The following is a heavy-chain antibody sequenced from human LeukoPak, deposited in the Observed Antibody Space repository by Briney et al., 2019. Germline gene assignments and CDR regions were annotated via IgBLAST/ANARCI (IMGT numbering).Heavy chain of an antibody. V-gene: IGHV1-24*01. CDR2: VDPEDGET. Sequence: ASVKVSCKVSGYTLTELSMHWVRQAPGKGLEWMGGVDPEDGETIYAQKFQGRVTMTEDTSTDTAYMELSSLRSVDTAVYYCATGDSGYDWGGNDAFDIWGQGTMVTVSS. J-gene: IGHJ3*02. CDR3: ATGDSGYDWGGNDAFDI. CDR1: GYTLTELS. D-gene: IGHD5-12*01.